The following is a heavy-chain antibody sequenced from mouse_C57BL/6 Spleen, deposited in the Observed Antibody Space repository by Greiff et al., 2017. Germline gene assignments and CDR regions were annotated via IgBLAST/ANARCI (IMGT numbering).Heavy chain of an antibody. CDR3: ARTAQLTGTDY. CDR1: GYTLTSYW. J-gene: IGHJ2*01. V-gene: IGHV1-50*01. CDR2: IDPSDSYT. Sequence: QVQLQQPGAELVKPGASVKLSCKASGYTLTSYWMQWVKQRPGQGLEWIGEIDPSDSYTNYNPKFKGKATLTVDTSSSTAYMQLSSLTSEDSAVYYCARTAQLTGTDYWGQGTTLTVSS. D-gene: IGHD4-1*01.